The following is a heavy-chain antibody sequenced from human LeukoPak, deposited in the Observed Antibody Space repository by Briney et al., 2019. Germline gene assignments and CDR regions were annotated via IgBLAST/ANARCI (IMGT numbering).Heavy chain of an antibody. V-gene: IGHV4-39*01. CDR3: ARLPGTIFGVVIRY. CDR2: IYYSGST. CDR1: GGSISSSSYY. Sequence: SETLSLTCTVSGGSISSSSYYWGWIRQPPGTGLEWIGSIYYSGSTYYNPSLKSRVTISVDTSKNQFSLKLSSVTAADTAVYYCARLPGTIFGVVIRYWGQGTLVTVSS. D-gene: IGHD3-3*01. J-gene: IGHJ4*02.